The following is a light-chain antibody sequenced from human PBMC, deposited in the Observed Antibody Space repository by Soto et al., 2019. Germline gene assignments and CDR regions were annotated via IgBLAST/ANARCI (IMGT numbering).Light chain of an antibody. Sequence: EIVLTQSPDTLSLSPGERATLSCRASQSVSSSLAWYQQKPGQAPRLLIYDASNRATGIPARFSGSGSGTDVTLTISSLEPEDFAGYCCQKRSNWPPEVTFGPGTKVDIK. CDR2: DAS. CDR3: QKRSNWPPEVT. CDR1: QSVSSS. V-gene: IGKV3-11*01. J-gene: IGKJ3*01.